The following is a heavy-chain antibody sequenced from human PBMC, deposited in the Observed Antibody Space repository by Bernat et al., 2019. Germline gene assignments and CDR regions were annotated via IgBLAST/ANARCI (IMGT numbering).Heavy chain of an antibody. D-gene: IGHD2-15*01. CDR3: ARDRGGCLGY. Sequence: EVQLVESGGGLIQPGGSLRLSCAASGFTVTNNYMSWVRQAPGKGLEWLSVIYSGGSTYYADSVKCRFTISRDSSKNTLYLQMNSLRVDDTAIYYCARDRGGCLGYWGQGTLVTVSS. J-gene: IGHJ4*02. CDR1: GFTVTNNY. V-gene: IGHV3-53*01. CDR2: IYSGGST.